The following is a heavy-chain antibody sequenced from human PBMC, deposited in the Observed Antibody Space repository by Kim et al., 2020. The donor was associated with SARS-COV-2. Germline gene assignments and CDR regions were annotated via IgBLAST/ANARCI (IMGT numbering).Heavy chain of an antibody. D-gene: IGHD3-10*01. CDR1: GYPFSTYG. V-gene: IGHV1-18*01. CDR2: ISTYNGNT. J-gene: IGHJ6*01. CDR3: ARVWFGELPGYYYYGVDV. Sequence: ASVKVSCKASGYPFSTYGFTWVRQAPGQGLEWMGWISTYNGNTNYAQKRQGRVTMTTDTSTTTAYMELRTLRSDDTAVYYCARVWFGELPGYYYYGVDVW.